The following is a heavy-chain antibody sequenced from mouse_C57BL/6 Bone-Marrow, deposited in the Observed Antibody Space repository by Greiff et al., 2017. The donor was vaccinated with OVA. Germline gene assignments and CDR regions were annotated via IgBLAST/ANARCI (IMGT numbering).Heavy chain of an antibody. V-gene: IGHV3-6*01. D-gene: IGHD1-1*01. CDR3: ARCYYYGGN. CDR1: GYSITSGYY. Sequence: EVQLQQSGPGLVKPSQSLSLTCSVSGYSITSGYYWNWIRQFPGNKLEWMGYISYDGSNNYNPSLKNRISITRDTSKNQFFLKLNSVTTEDTATYYCARCYYYGGNWGQGTLVTVSA. J-gene: IGHJ3*01. CDR2: ISYDGSN.